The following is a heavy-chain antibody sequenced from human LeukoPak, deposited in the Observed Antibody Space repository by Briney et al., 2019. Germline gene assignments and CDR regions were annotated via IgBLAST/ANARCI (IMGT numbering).Heavy chain of an antibody. J-gene: IGHJ4*02. V-gene: IGHV4-61*02. CDR2: VYNTGNT. CDR1: GDSISSSDYY. Sequence: SETLSLTCTISGDSISSSDYYWSWIRQPAGKGLEWIGRVYNTGNTMYNPSLKSRVTMSIDTSKNQFSLKLTSVTAADTALYYCARGGTIFTFSDSWGRGTLVTVSS. CDR3: ARGGTIFTFSDS. D-gene: IGHD2/OR15-2a*01.